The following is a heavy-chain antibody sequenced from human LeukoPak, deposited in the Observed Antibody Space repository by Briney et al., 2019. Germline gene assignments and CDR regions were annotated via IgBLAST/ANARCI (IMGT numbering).Heavy chain of an antibody. CDR1: GFTFDDYG. CDR2: INWNGGST. D-gene: IGHD4-11*01. J-gene: IGHJ6*03. V-gene: IGHV3-20*04. Sequence: GGSLRLSCAASGFTFDDYGMSWVRQAPGKGLEWVSGINWNGGSTGYADPVKGRFTISRDNAKNSLYLQMNSLRAEDTALYYCARGNDYSNYVLYYYYMDVWGKGTTVTVSS. CDR3: ARGNDYSNYVLYYYYMDV.